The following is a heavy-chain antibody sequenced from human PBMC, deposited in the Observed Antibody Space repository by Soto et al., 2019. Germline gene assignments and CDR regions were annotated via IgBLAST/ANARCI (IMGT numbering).Heavy chain of an antibody. CDR1: GYTFTMYG. CDR3: ARDDRSGYYCAIDY. J-gene: IGHJ4*02. D-gene: IGHD3-22*01. CDR2: TGADNGDV. V-gene: IGHV1-18*04. Sequence: QAHLVQSGGEVKKPGASVKVSCKASGYTFTMYGLSWVRQAPGQGPEWMGWTGADNGDVRYAEKFRGRLTLTTDTSTNTAYMELRSLRSDDTAVYYCARDDRSGYYCAIDYWGRGTLVTVSS.